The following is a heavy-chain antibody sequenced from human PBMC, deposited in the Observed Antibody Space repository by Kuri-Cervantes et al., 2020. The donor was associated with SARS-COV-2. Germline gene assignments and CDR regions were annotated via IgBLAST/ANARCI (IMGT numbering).Heavy chain of an antibody. CDR3: ARVPSPPRHTYGDSYFDY. V-gene: IGHV1-8*02. J-gene: IGHJ4*02. CDR2: MNPNSGNT. D-gene: IGHD4-17*01. Sequence: ASVKVSCKASGYTFTSYDINWVRQATGQGLEWMGWMNPNSGNTGYAQKFQGRVTMTTDTSTSTAYMELRSLRSDDTAVYYCARVPSPPRHTYGDSYFDYWGQGTLVTVSS. CDR1: GYTFTSYD.